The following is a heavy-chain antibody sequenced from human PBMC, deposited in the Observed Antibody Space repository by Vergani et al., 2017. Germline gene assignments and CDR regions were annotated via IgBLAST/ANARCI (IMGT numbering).Heavy chain of an antibody. CDR2: ISLNSGST. J-gene: IGHJ4*02. CDR3: AKDISTAMVHLFDY. V-gene: IGHV3-9*01. D-gene: IGHD5-18*01. CDR1: GFTFDDYA. Sequence: EVQLVESGGGLVQPGRSLRLSCAASGFTFDDYAMHWVRQAPGKGLEWVSGISLNSGSTGYADSVKGRFTISRDNAKNSLYLQMNSLRAEDKALYYCAKDISTAMVHLFDYWGQGTLVTVSS.